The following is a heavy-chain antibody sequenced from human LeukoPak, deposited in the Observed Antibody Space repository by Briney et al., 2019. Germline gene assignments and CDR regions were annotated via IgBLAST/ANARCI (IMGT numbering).Heavy chain of an antibody. D-gene: IGHD5-18*01. CDR3: ARGLRLDTAMAKVTGYFDY. CDR2: IYTSGST. Sequence: SETLSLTCTVSGGSISSGSYYWSWIRQPAGKGLEWIGRIYTSGSTNYNPSLKSRVTISVDTSKNQFSLKLSSVTAADTAVYYCARGLRLDTAMAKVTGYFDYWGQGTLVTVSS. J-gene: IGHJ4*02. CDR1: GGSISSGSYY. V-gene: IGHV4-61*02.